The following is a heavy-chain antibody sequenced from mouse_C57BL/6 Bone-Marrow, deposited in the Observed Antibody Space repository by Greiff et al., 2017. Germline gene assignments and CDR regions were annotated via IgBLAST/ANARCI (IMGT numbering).Heavy chain of an antibody. CDR3: ARFIPGAY. CDR2: INPGSGGT. V-gene: IGHV1-54*01. Sequence: VQLQESGAELVRPGTSVKVSCKASGYAFTNYLIEWVKQRPGQGLEWIGVINPGSGGTNYNEKFKGKATLTADKSSSTAYMQHSSLTSEDSAVYFCARFIPGAYWCQGTLVTVSA. D-gene: IGHD1-1*01. J-gene: IGHJ3*01. CDR1: GYAFTNYL.